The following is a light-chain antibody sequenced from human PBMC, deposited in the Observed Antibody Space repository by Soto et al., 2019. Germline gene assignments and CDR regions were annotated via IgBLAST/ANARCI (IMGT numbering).Light chain of an antibody. CDR2: GNS. J-gene: IGLJ2*01. Sequence: QSVLTQPPSVSGAPGQRVTISCTGSSSNIGAGYDVHWYKQLPGTAPKLLIYGNSNRPSGVPDRFSGSKSGTSASLAITGLQAEDEADYYCQSYDSRAVVFGGGTKLTVL. CDR3: QSYDSRAVV. CDR1: SSNIGAGYD. V-gene: IGLV1-40*01.